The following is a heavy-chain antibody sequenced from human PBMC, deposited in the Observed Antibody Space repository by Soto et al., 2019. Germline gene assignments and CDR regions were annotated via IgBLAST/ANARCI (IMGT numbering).Heavy chain of an antibody. CDR2: IIPIFGTA. J-gene: IGHJ6*02. CDR3: ARADIVVVPTAYYYYYGMDV. Sequence: SVKVSCKASGGTFSSYAISWVRQAPGQGLEWMGGIIPIFGTANYAQKFQGRVTITADKSTSTAYMELSSLRSEDTAVYYCARADIVVVPTAYYYYYGMDVWGQGTTVTSP. V-gene: IGHV1-69*06. CDR1: GGTFSSYA. D-gene: IGHD2-2*01.